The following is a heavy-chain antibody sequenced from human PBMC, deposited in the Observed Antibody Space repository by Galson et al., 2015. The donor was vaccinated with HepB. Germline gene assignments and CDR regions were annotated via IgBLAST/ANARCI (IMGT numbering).Heavy chain of an antibody. J-gene: IGHJ4*02. CDR3: ASDEAASFDY. CDR1: GCNFSNYW. Sequence: QSGAEVKEPGESLQISCKVSGCNFSNYWIAWVRQMPGKGLEWMGVIYPGDSDTRYSPSFQGQVTISADKSLSTAYLHWSSLKASDTAMYYCASDEAASFDYWGQGALVIVSS. D-gene: IGHD2-15*01. CDR2: IYPGDSDT. V-gene: IGHV5-51*03.